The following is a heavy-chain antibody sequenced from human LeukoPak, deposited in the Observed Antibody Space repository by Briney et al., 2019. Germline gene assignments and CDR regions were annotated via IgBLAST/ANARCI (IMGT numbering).Heavy chain of an antibody. V-gene: IGHV4-34*01. CDR2: INHSGST. J-gene: IGHJ4*02. Sequence: SETLSLTCAVYGGSFSGYYWSWIRQPPGKGLEWIGEINHSGSTNYNPSLKSRVTISVDTSKNQFSLKLSSVTAADTAVYYCARLGEFIAVAGTTSYYFDYWGQGTLVTVSS. CDR1: GGSFSGYY. D-gene: IGHD6-19*01. CDR3: ARLGEFIAVAGTTSYYFDY.